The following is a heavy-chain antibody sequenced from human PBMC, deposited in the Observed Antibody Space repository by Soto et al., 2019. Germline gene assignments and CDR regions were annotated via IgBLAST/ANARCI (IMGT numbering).Heavy chain of an antibody. D-gene: IGHD2-2*02. Sequence: ASVKVSCKASGYTFTSYGISWVRQAPGQGLEWMGWISAYNGNTNYAQKLQGRVTMTTDTSTSTAYMELRSLRSDDTAVYYCARDPYCSSTSCYSLVDYWGQGTLGTVSA. CDR2: ISAYNGNT. V-gene: IGHV1-18*04. CDR1: GYTFTSYG. CDR3: ARDPYCSSTSCYSLVDY. J-gene: IGHJ4*02.